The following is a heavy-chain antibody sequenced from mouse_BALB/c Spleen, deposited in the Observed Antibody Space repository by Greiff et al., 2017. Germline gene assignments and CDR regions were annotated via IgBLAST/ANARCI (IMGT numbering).Heavy chain of an antibody. D-gene: IGHD1-1*02. J-gene: IGHJ4*01. V-gene: IGHV5-17*02. Sequence: VQLKESGGGLVKPGGSLKLSCAASGFTFSSFGMHWVRQAPEKGLEWVAYISSGSSTIYYADTVKGRFTISRDNPKNTLFLQMTSLRSEDTAMYYCARGGTITYAMDYWGQGTSVTVSS. CDR3: ARGGTITYAMDY. CDR2: ISSGSSTI. CDR1: GFTFSSFG.